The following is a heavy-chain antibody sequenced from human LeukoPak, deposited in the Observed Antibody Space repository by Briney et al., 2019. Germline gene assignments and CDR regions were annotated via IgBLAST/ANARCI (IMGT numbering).Heavy chain of an antibody. CDR3: AKGWEYCSGGSCRTYGGLDY. Sequence: GGSLRLSCTVSGFTVSTNSMSWVREAPGEGLEWVSFIYSDNTHYSASVKGRFTISRDNSKNTLYLQMNSLRAEDTAVYYCAKGWEYCSGGSCRTYGGLDYWGQGALGTVSS. CDR2: IYSDNT. V-gene: IGHV3-53*01. D-gene: IGHD2-15*01. CDR1: GFTVSTNS. J-gene: IGHJ4*02.